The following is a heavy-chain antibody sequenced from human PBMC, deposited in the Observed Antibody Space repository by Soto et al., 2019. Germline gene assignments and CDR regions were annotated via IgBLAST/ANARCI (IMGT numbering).Heavy chain of an antibody. CDR1: GFTFSSHN. J-gene: IGHJ6*02. V-gene: IGHV3-21*06. D-gene: IGHD1-26*01. CDR2: ITSTSSSR. CDR3: ATMSNGSIYQHYRRDV. Sequence: PGGSLRLSCAASGFTFSSHNMHWVRQAPGKGLEWGSSITSTSSSRYYADSVKGRFTISRDNTKNSLYLRMDSLRADDTAIYYCATMSNGSIYQHYRRDVWGQGTTVTVAS.